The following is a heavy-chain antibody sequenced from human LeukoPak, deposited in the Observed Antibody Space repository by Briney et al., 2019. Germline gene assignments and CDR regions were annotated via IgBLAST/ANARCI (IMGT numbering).Heavy chain of an antibody. CDR2: IYHSGST. V-gene: IGHV4-38-2*02. J-gene: IGHJ1*01. CDR3: AKEVGYCSSTSCSSRYFQH. D-gene: IGHD2-2*01. Sequence: SETLSLTCTVSGYSISSGYYWGWIRQPPGKGLEWIGSIYHSGSTYYNPSLKSRVTISVDTSKNQFSLKLSSVTAADTAVYYCAKEVGYCSSTSCSSRYFQHWGQGTLVTVSS. CDR1: GYSISSGYY.